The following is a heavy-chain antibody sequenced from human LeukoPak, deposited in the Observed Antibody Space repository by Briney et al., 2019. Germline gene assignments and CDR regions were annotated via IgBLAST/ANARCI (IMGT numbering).Heavy chain of an antibody. D-gene: IGHD4-17*01. CDR1: GYTLTELS. CDR2: FDPEDGET. V-gene: IGHV1-24*01. Sequence: ASVKVSCKVSGYTLTELSMHWVRQAPGKGLEWMGGFDPEDGETIYAQKFQGRVTMTEDTSTSTAYMELRSLRSDDTAVYYCARDLPIPWVTTDVVFDYWGQGTLVTVSS. CDR3: ARDLPIPWVTTDVVFDY. J-gene: IGHJ4*02.